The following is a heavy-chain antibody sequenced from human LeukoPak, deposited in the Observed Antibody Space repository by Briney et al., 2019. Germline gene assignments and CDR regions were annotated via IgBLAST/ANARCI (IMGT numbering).Heavy chain of an antibody. D-gene: IGHD2-8*01. CDR1: GGSFSGYY. Sequence: SETLSLTCAVYGGSFSGYYWSWIRQPPGKGLEWIGEINHSGSTNYHPSLKSRVTMSVDTSKNQFSLKLSSVTAADTAVYYCARDRYIVLLSNWFDPWGQGTLVTVSS. V-gene: IGHV4-34*01. J-gene: IGHJ5*02. CDR3: ARDRYIVLLSNWFDP. CDR2: INHSGST.